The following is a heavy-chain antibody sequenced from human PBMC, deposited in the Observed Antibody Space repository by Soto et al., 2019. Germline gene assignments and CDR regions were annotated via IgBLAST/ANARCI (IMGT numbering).Heavy chain of an antibody. CDR3: ARGRGGVQH. V-gene: IGHV4-34*01. D-gene: IGHD3-10*01. J-gene: IGHJ1*01. CDR2: LNDSGST. CDR1: GGSFSGYY. Sequence: KPSETLSLTCAVYGGSFSGYYCSWIRQPPGKGLEWIGELNDSGSTNYNASLKSRVSISADTSKNQFSLKLSSVAAADTAVYYCARGRGGVQHWGQGTLVTVSS.